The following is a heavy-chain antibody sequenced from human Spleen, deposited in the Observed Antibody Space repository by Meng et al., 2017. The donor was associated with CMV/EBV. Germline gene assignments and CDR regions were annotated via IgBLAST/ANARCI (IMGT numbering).Heavy chain of an antibody. CDR3: AKKESSSWTLDY. J-gene: IGHJ4*02. CDR2: IYSGGSST. D-gene: IGHD6-13*01. V-gene: IGHV3-23*03. Sequence: CAASGFSFSSYGMSWVRQAPGKGLEWVSVIYSGGSSTHYADSVKGRFTISRDNSKNMLYLQMNSLRAEDTAVYYCAKKESSSWTLDYWGQGTLVTVSS. CDR1: GFSFSSYG.